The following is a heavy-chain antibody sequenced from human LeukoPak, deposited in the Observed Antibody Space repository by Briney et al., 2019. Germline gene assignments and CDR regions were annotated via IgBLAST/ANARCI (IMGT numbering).Heavy chain of an antibody. Sequence: PSETLSLTCTVSGGSISSYYWSWIRQPPGKGLEWIGYIYYSGSTNYNPPLKSRVTISVDTSKNQFSLKLSSVTAADTAVYYCARSPGEILTGYYQYFDYWGQGTLVTVSS. CDR3: ARSPGEILTGYYQYFDY. CDR1: GGSISSYY. CDR2: IYYSGST. J-gene: IGHJ4*02. D-gene: IGHD3-9*01. V-gene: IGHV4-59*01.